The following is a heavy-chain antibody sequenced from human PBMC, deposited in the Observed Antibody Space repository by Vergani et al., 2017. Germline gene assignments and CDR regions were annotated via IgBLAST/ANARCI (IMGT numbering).Heavy chain of an antibody. CDR2: FYYSGYT. CDR1: GGSISRYY. CDR3: ARSSGYYDSSGYYYDAFDI. D-gene: IGHD3-22*01. J-gene: IGHJ3*02. V-gene: IGHV4-59*01. Sequence: QVQLQESGPGLVKPSETLSLTCTVSGGSISRYYWSWIRQPPGKGLEWIGYFYYSGYTNYNPSLKSRVTISVDTSKNQFSLKLSSVTAADTAVYYCARSSGYYDSSGYYYDAFDIWGQGTMVTVSS.